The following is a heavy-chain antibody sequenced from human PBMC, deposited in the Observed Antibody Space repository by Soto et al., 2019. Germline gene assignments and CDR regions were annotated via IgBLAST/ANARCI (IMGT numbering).Heavy chain of an antibody. V-gene: IGHV3-23*01. D-gene: IGHD2-2*01. CDR3: AKDGRTDIVVVPAAILNYYYYGMDV. Sequence: GGSLRLSCAASGFTLSSYAMSWVLQAPGKGLEWVSAISGSGGSTYYADSVKGRFTISRDNSKNTLYLQMNSLRAEDTAVYYCAKDGRTDIVVVPAAILNYYYYGMDVWGQGTTVTVSS. CDR1: GFTLSSYA. J-gene: IGHJ6*02. CDR2: ISGSGGST.